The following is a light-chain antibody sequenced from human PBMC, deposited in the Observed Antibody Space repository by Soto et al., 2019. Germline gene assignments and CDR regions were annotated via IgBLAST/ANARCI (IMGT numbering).Light chain of an antibody. J-gene: IGLJ1*01. CDR3: ATWDDSLNGYV. V-gene: IGLV2-14*01. CDR2: EVT. CDR1: SSDVGGHNY. Sequence: QSALTQPASVSGSPGQSITISCTGTSSDVGGHNYVSWYQQHPGTAPKLMIYEVTNRPSGVSNRFSGSKSGNTASLTISGLQAEDEADYYCATWDDSLNGYVFGTGTKVTVL.